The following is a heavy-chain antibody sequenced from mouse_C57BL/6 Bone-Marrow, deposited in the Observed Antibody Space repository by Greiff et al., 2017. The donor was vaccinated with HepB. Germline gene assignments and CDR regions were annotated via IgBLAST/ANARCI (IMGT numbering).Heavy chain of an antibody. D-gene: IGHD4-1*01. V-gene: IGHV1-15*01. CDR2: IDPETGGT. Sequence: QVQLQQSGAELVRPGASVTLSCKASGYTFTDYEMHWVKQTPVHGLEWIGAIDPETGGTAYNQKFKGKAILTADKSSSTAYMELRSLTSEDSAVYYCTRESGETGSYWGQGTTLTVSS. J-gene: IGHJ2*01. CDR3: TRESGETGSY. CDR1: GYTFTDYE.